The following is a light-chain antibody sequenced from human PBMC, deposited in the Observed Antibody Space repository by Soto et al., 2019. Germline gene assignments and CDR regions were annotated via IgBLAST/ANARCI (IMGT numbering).Light chain of an antibody. J-gene: IGKJ5*01. CDR2: KAS. CDR3: QQYSTYPIT. CDR1: QSVTTW. V-gene: IGKV1-5*03. Sequence: IQMTQSTSTLSASVGDRVTITCRASQSVTTWLAWYQQKPGKAPKLLIYKASNLESGLPSRFTGSGSGTEFTLTISSLQSDDFATYYCQQYSTYPITFGQGTRLEIK.